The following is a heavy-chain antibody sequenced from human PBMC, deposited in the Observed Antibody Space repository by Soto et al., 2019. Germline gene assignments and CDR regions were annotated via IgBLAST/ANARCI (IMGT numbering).Heavy chain of an antibody. V-gene: IGHV4-4*02. CDR2: IYRSGNT. Sequence: QVQLQESGPGLVKPSGTLSLTCAVSGGSISSGTWWSWVRQPPGKGLEWTGEIYRSGNTNYSPSLKSRVSISLDNSKNQFSLKLSSVTAADTAVYYCVRGDLAKGFDCWGQGTLVIVSS. J-gene: IGHJ5*01. CDR3: VRGDLAKGFDC. CDR1: GGSISSGTW.